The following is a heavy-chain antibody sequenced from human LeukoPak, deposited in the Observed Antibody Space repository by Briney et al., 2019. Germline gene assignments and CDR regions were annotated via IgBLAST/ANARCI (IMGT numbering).Heavy chain of an antibody. CDR3: ARSSQGDYRFDY. CDR1: GFTFSGYS. CDR2: ISSSSSTI. J-gene: IGHJ4*02. Sequence: GGSLRPSCAASGFTFSGYSMNWVRQAPGKGLEWVSSISSSSSTIYYADSVKGRFTISRDNAKKSLYLQMNSLRAEDRAVYYCARSSQGDYRFDYWGQGTLVTVSS. D-gene: IGHD4-17*01. V-gene: IGHV3-48*01.